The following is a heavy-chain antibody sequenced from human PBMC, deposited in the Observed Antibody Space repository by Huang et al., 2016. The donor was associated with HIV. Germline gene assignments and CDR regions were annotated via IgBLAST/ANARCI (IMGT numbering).Heavy chain of an antibody. CDR1: GGSLPGYY. J-gene: IGHJ2*01. CDR2: VNHGGSP. CDR3: ATSRSGSGWFLDI. V-gene: IGHV4-34*01. Sequence: QVQLYQWGAGPLRPSETLSLTCGVSGGSLPGYYWTWLRQSPGRGLEWIGEVNHGGSPKYNPSLKSRVTISVDTSKIQFSLNLTSVTATDTAYYYCATSRSGSGWFLDIWGRGTLVSVS. D-gene: IGHD6-19*01.